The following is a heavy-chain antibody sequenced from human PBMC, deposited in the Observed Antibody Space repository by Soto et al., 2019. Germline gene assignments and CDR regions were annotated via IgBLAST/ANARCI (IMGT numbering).Heavy chain of an antibody. CDR1: GGTFSSYT. J-gene: IGHJ1*01. V-gene: IGHV1-69*02. CDR2: IIPILGIA. CDR3: ARGPTIEYFQH. Sequence: QVQLVQSGPEVKKPGSSVKVSCKASGGTFSSYTISWVRQAPGQGLEWMGRIIPILGIANYAQKFQGRVTITADKSTSTAYMELSSLRSEDTAVYYCARGPTIEYFQHWGQGTLVTVSS. D-gene: IGHD3-3*01.